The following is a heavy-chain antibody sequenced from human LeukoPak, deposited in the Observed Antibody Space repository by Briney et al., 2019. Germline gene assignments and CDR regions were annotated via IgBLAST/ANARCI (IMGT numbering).Heavy chain of an antibody. CDR3: ARDHTGTSMRFDP. Sequence: ASVKVSCKVSGYTFTGYYMHWVRQAPGQGLEWMGWINPNSGGTSYAQEFQGRVTMTRDTSISTAYMELSRLRSDDTAVYYCARDHTGTSMRFDPWGQGTLVTVSS. CDR1: GYTFTGYY. J-gene: IGHJ5*02. CDR2: INPNSGGT. V-gene: IGHV1-2*02. D-gene: IGHD1-1*01.